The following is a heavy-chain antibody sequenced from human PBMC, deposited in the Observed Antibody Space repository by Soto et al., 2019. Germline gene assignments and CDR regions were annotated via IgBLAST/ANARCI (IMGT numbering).Heavy chain of an antibody. CDR1: GFTFSSYG. CDR3: ARDRNWYYYDSSGYYPPTDYGMDV. Sequence: LRLSCAASGFTFSSYGMHWVRQAPGKGLEWVAVIWYDGSNKYYADSVKGRFTISRDNSKNTLYLQMNSLRAEDTAVYYCARDRNWYYYDSSGYYPPTDYGMDVWGQGTTVTVSS. D-gene: IGHD3-22*01. CDR2: IWYDGSNK. V-gene: IGHV3-33*01. J-gene: IGHJ6*02.